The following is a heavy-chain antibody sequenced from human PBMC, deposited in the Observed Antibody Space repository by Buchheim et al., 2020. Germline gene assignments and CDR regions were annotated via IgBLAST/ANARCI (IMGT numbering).Heavy chain of an antibody. Sequence: QVQLVQSGAEVKKPGASVKVSCKASGYTFTGYYMHWVRQAPGQGLEWMGRINPNSGGTNYAQKFQGRVTMTRDTSIRTAYMELSRLRSDDTAVYYCARDAYYDFWSGYYNDENWFDPWGQGTL. CDR3: ARDAYYDFWSGYYNDENWFDP. CDR1: GYTFTGYY. CDR2: INPNSGGT. D-gene: IGHD3-3*01. V-gene: IGHV1-2*06. J-gene: IGHJ5*02.